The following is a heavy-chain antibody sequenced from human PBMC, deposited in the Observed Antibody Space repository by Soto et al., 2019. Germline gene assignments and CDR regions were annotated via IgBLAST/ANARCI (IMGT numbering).Heavy chain of an antibody. CDR1: GYIFTAHS. CDR2: VNPSGGSA. V-gene: IGHV1-46*01. CDR3: AREENCRGGTCYSEYFHH. Sequence: QVQLVQSGAEVKKPGASVKVSCKTSGYIFTAHSMHWVRQAPGQGLEWMGVVNPSGGSAHYAQSFEGRVTLTRDTPTRTFYMELSSLRSEYTAVYYCAREENCRGGTCYSEYFHHWGQGTLGTDSS. J-gene: IGHJ1*01. D-gene: IGHD2-15*01.